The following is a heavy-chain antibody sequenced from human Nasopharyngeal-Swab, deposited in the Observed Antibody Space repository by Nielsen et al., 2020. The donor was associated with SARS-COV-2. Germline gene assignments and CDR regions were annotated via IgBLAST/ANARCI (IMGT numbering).Heavy chain of an antibody. D-gene: IGHD6-13*01. Sequence: GESLKISCGASGFTFSSYWMSWVRQAPGKGLEWVANIKQDGSEKYYVDSVKGRFTISRDNAKNSLYLQMNSLRAEDTAVYHCARDGRQQLRPEGLFDPWGQGTLVTVSS. CDR3: ARDGRQQLRPEGLFDP. V-gene: IGHV3-7*04. J-gene: IGHJ5*02. CDR2: IKQDGSEK. CDR1: GFTFSSYW.